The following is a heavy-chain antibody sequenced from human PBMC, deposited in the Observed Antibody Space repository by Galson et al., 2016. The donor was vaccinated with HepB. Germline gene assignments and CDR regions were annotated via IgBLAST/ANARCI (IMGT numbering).Heavy chain of an antibody. J-gene: IGHJ4*02. V-gene: IGHV3-48*01. CDR3: ARGLDY. CDR2: INSSSGTR. CDR1: GFTFSTYG. Sequence: SLRLSCAASGFTFSTYGMNWVRQAPGKGLEWVSYINSSSGTRYYAGSVKGRFTISSDNAKNSLYLQMNSLRVEDTAVYYCARGLDYWGQGTLVTVSS.